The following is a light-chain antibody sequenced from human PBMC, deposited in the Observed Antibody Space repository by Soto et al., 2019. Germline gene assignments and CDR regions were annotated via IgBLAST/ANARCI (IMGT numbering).Light chain of an antibody. J-gene: IGKJ3*01. CDR1: QDISNY. CDR3: HQYDNLPL. V-gene: IGKV1-33*01. CDR2: DAS. Sequence: DIQMTQSPSSLSASVGDRVTITCQASQDISNYLNWYQQKPGKAPKLLIYDASNLETGVPSRFSGSGSGTDFTFTISSLQPEDIATYYCHQYDNLPLFGPVTKVDIK.